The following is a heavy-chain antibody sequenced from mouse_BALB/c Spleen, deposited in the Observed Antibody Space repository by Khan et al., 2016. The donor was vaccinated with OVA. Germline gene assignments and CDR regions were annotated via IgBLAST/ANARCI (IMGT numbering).Heavy chain of an antibody. J-gene: IGHJ3*01. V-gene: IGHV9-3*02. CDR2: INTNTAES. Sequence: QIQLVQSGPELKKPGETVKISCKASGYTFTNFGMNWVKQAPGKGLKWMGWINTNTAESTCAEEFKGRFAFSLETSASTAYLQINNLKNEDTSTYFCAREGTYYGDDGFAYWGQGTLVTVSA. CDR1: GYTFTNFG. D-gene: IGHD2-9*01. CDR3: AREGTYYGDDGFAY.